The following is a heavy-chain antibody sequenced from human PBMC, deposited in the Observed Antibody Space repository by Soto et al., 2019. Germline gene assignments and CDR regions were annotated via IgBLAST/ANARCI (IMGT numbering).Heavy chain of an antibody. CDR2: ISSSSSTI. V-gene: IGHV3-48*01. CDR3: ASCSLSSTSCYGY. CDR1: GSTFSSYS. Sequence: GGSLRLSCAASGSTFSSYSMNWVRQAPGKGLEWVSYISSSSSTIYYADSVKGRFTISRDNAKNSLYLQMNSLRAEDTAVYYCASCSLSSTSCYGYWGQGTLVTVSS. J-gene: IGHJ4*02. D-gene: IGHD2-2*01.